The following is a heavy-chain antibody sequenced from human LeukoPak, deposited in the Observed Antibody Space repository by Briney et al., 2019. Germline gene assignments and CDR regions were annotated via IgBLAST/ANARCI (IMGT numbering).Heavy chain of an antibody. CDR3: ARSEKRITIFGVVNYYFDY. CDR2: TYYRSKWYN. V-gene: IGHV6-1*01. J-gene: IGHJ4*02. Sequence: SQTLSLTCAISGDSVSSNSAAWNWIRQSPSRGLEWLGRTYYRSKWYNEYAVSVKSRITINPDTSKNQFSLQLNSVTPEDTAVYYCARSEKRITIFGVVNYYFDYWGQGTLVTVSS. D-gene: IGHD3-3*01. CDR1: GDSVSSNSAA.